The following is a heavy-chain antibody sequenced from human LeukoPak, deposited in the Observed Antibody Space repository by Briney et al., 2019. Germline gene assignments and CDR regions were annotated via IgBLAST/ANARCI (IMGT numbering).Heavy chain of an antibody. Sequence: PGRSLRLSCAPSGFTFSRHGMLWVRQAPGKGLEWVAIISNDGSRKYYAHSVEGRFTISRDNSKNTLYLQMDSLRAEDTAVYYCARDRAWNYFDYWGQGTPVTVSS. D-gene: IGHD3-3*01. CDR3: ARDRAWNYFDY. CDR1: GFTFSRHG. V-gene: IGHV3-30*03. CDR2: ISNDGSRK. J-gene: IGHJ4*02.